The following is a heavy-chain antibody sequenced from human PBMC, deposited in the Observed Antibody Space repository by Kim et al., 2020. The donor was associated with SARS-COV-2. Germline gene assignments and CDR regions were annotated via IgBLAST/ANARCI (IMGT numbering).Heavy chain of an antibody. J-gene: IGHJ6*02. CDR1: GYSFTSYW. CDR3: VRLTAMVTLGYYYYGMDV. CDR2: IYPGDSDT. D-gene: IGHD5-18*01. V-gene: IGHV5-51*01. Sequence: GESLKISCKGSGYSFTSYWIGWVRQMPGKGLEWMGIIYPGDSDTRYSPSFQGQVTISADKSISTAYLQWSSLKASDTAMYYCVRLTAMVTLGYYYYGMDVWGQGTTVTVSS.